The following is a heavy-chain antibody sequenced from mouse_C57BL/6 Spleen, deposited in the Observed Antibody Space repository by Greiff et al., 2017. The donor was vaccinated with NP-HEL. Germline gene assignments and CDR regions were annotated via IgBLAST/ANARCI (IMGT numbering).Heavy chain of an antibody. CDR2: IDPSDSYT. V-gene: IGHV1-50*01. CDR3: ARGGASPAMDD. J-gene: IGHJ4*01. Sequence: QVQLQQPGAELVKPGASVKLSCKASGYTFTSYWMQWVNQRPGQGLEWIGEIDPSDSYTNYNQKFKGKATLTVDTSSSTAYMQLSSLTAEDSAGEYWARGGASPAMDDWGQGTSVPVSS. CDR1: GYTFTSYW.